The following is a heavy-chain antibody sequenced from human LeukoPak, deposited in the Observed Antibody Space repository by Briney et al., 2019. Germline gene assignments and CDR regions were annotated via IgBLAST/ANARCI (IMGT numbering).Heavy chain of an antibody. J-gene: IGHJ4*02. CDR3: ARDDGEGGYYFDY. Sequence: GGSLRLSCAASGFTFSTYWMHWVRHAPGKGLVWVSRINSGGSSTNYADSVKGRFTISRDNAKNTLYLQMHSLRAEDTAVYYCARDDGEGGYYFDYWGQGTLVTVSS. CDR1: GFTFSTYW. V-gene: IGHV3-74*01. CDR2: INSGGSST. D-gene: IGHD4-17*01.